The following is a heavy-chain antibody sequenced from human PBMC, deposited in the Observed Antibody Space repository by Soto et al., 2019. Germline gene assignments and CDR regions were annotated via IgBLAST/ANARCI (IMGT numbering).Heavy chain of an antibody. J-gene: IGHJ4*02. CDR1: GGSFSGYY. V-gene: IGHV4-34*02. CDR2: ITHSGST. D-gene: IGHD2-2*03. CDR3: ARDWMK. Sequence: QVQLQQWGAGLLKPSETLSLTCGVYGGSFSGYYWTWIRQPPGKGLEWVGEITHSGSTSYNPSLESRVSISIDPSQIHFSLRLTSVTVADRAVYDCARDWMKWGQGTLVTVSS.